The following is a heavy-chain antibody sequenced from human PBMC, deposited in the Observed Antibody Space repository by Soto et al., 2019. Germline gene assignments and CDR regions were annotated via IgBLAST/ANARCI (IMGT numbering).Heavy chain of an antibody. Sequence: QVQLVQSGAEVKKPGASVKVSCKASGYDFTNYGFSWVRQAPGQGLEWMGWISAYNGNTDYAQNIQGRVTMTTDTHTRTAYMDLRSLRSDETAVYYCARDYAITGTKSLDYWGQGTLVTVSS. D-gene: IGHD1-20*01. J-gene: IGHJ4*02. V-gene: IGHV1-18*01. CDR2: ISAYNGNT. CDR3: ARDYAITGTKSLDY. CDR1: GYDFTNYG.